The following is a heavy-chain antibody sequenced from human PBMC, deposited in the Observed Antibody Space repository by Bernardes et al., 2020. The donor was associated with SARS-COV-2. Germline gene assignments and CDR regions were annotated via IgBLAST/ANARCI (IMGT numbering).Heavy chain of an antibody. CDR3: ARAPSTFYGLDV. CDR2: IDPKSGDT. CDR1: GYSFSDFY. J-gene: IGHJ6*02. V-gene: IGHV1-2*02. Sequence: ASVKVACRASGYSFSDFYIYWVRQAPGQGLEWMGWIDPKSGDTNNAQKFQGGVIMTRDTSISAAYMEMSGLTSDDTAVYYCARAPSTFYGLDVWGQGTTVTVSS.